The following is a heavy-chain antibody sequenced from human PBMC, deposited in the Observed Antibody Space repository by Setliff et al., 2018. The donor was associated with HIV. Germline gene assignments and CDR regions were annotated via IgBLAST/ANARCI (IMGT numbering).Heavy chain of an antibody. D-gene: IGHD3-16*01. V-gene: IGHV4-39*01. CDR1: GGSISSSSYY. CDR2: IYYSGRT. Sequence: SETLSLTCTVSGGSISSSSYYWGWIRQPPGKGLEWIGSIYYSGRTYYNPSLKSRVTISVDTSKNQVSLKLSSVTAADTAVYYCARHDGGGWYDPWGQGTLVTVSS. J-gene: IGHJ5*02. CDR3: ARHDGGGWYDP.